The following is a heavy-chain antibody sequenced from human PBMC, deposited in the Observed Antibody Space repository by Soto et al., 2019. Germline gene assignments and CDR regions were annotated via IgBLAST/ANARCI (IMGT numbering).Heavy chain of an antibody. Sequence: QVQLVQSGAEVKKPGASVKVSCKASGYTFTSYDINWVRQATGQGLEWVGWMNPNRGNTGYAQKFQGRLNMTRNTSISTAYMELSSQRSEDTAVYYCARRVSGYYDYWGQGTLVTVSS. CDR3: ARRVSGYYDY. V-gene: IGHV1-8*01. CDR1: GYTFTSYD. D-gene: IGHD2-15*01. J-gene: IGHJ4*02. CDR2: MNPNRGNT.